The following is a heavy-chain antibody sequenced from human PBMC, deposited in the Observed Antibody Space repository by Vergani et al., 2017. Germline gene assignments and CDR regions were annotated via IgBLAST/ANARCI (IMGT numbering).Heavy chain of an antibody. J-gene: IGHJ4*02. V-gene: IGHV4-59*01. Sequence: QVQLQESGPGLVKPSETLSLTCTVSGVSISSYYWSWIRQPPGKGLEWIGYIYYSGSTNYNPSLKSRVTISVDTSKNQFSLKLSSVTAADTAVYYCARGGSSSWYCDYWGQGTLVTVSS. CDR3: ARGGSSSWYCDY. CDR1: GVSISSYY. D-gene: IGHD6-13*01. CDR2: IYYSGST.